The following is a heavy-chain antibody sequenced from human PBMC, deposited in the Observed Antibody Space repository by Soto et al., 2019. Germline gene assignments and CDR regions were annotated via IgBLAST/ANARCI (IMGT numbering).Heavy chain of an antibody. CDR3: VKGAAPTYYYYGDV. CDR1: GFTFDNYA. CDR2: IRGSGDVT. D-gene: IGHD6-25*01. J-gene: IGHJ6*03. Sequence: EVQLLESGGGLVQPGGSLRLSCFASGFTFDNYAMSWVRQAPGKGLEWVSTIRGSGDVTYSADSVKGPFTVSRDNSKSPMYRQMSSLRAEDTAVYYCVKGAAPTYYYYGDVGGKGTTVTVSS. V-gene: IGHV3-23*01.